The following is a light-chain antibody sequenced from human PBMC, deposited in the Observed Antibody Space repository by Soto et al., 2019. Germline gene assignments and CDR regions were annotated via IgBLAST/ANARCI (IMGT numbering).Light chain of an antibody. CDR2: GAS. CDR1: QSVSSNK. CDR3: QQYGSSSLT. J-gene: IGKJ4*01. Sequence: ETVLTQSPGTLSLSQGGRATLSCSASQSVSSNKLAWYQQKPGQAPRLLIYGASKRATGFPDRFSGSGSGTDFTLTISRLEPEDFAVYYCQQYGSSSLTFGGGTKVDIK. V-gene: IGKV3-20*01.